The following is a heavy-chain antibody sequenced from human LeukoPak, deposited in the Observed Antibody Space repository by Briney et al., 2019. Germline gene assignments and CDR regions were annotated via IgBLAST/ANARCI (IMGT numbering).Heavy chain of an antibody. Sequence: QPGRSLRLSCAASGFTFSSYGMHWVRQAPGKGLEWVAVISYDGSNKYYADSVKGRFTISRDNSKNTLYLQMNSLRAEDTAVYYCATRINYYYDSSGTRDYWGQGTLVTVSS. J-gene: IGHJ4*02. D-gene: IGHD3-22*01. CDR3: ATRINYYYDSSGTRDY. CDR2: ISYDGSNK. CDR1: GFTFSSYG. V-gene: IGHV3-30*03.